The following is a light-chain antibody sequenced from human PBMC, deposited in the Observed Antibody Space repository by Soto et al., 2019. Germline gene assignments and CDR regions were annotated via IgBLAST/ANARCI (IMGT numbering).Light chain of an antibody. Sequence: DIPMTQSPSSLSASVGDRVTITCRASQSISSYLNWYQQKPGQAPKLLIYAASSLQSGVPSRVSGSGSGTDFTLTISSLQPEEFATDYGQQSYSTPHTFGQGTKVEIK. CDR1: QSISSY. J-gene: IGKJ1*01. CDR2: AAS. CDR3: QQSYSTPHT. V-gene: IGKV1-39*01.